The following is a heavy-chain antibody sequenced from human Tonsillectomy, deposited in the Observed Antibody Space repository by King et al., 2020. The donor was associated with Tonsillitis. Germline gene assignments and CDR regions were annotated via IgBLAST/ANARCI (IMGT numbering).Heavy chain of an antibody. CDR3: ARDYLVPVTTTTYYYYMDV. V-gene: IGHV4-59*02. CDR2: IYYSGTT. D-gene: IGHD1/OR15-1a*01. Sequence: QLQESGPGLVKPPETLSLTCTVSGASVNNYYWGWVRQPPGKGLEWIGCIYYSGTTTYNPSLKSRVTISVDTSKNQFSLKLRSVTAADTAVYYCARDYLVPVTTTTYYYYMDVWGRGTAVTVSS. J-gene: IGHJ6*03. CDR1: GASVNNYY.